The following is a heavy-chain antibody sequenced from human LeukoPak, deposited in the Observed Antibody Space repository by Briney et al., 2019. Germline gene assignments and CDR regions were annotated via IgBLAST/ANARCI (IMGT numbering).Heavy chain of an antibody. CDR3: ARVGSSSEGGYDRAFDY. Sequence: SETLSLTCAVYGGSFSGYYWSWIRQPPGKGLEWIGEINHSGSTNYNPSLKSRVTISVDTSKNQFSLKLSSVTAADTAVYYCARVGSSSEGGYDRAFDYWGQGTLVTVSS. D-gene: IGHD6-6*01. CDR1: GGSFSGYY. CDR2: INHSGST. V-gene: IGHV4-34*01. J-gene: IGHJ4*02.